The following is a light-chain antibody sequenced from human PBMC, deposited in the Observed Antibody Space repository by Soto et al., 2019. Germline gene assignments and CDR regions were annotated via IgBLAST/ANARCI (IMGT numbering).Light chain of an antibody. Sequence: QSVLTQPPSASSTPGQTVTISCSGSTSNIGTFYVYWYQHLPGTAPKLLIYLGDQRASGVSDRFSCSQSGTSASLAINGLRSEDEADYYCAAWDDNLNAYVFGSGTKVTVL. CDR2: LGD. CDR3: AAWDDNLNAYV. J-gene: IGLJ1*01. CDR1: TSNIGTFY. V-gene: IGLV1-47*02.